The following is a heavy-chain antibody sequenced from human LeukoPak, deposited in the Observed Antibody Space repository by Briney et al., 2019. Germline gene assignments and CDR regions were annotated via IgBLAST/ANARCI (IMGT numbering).Heavy chain of an antibody. CDR2: IIPIFGTA. CDR1: GGTFSSYA. CDR3: ASPLAYCGGDCYAEYFQH. Sequence: GASVKVSCKASGGTFSSYAISWVRQAPGQGLEWMGGIIPIFGTANYAQKFQGRVTITTDESTSTAYMELSSLRSEDTAVYYRASPLAYCGGDCYAEYFQHWGQGTLVTVSS. J-gene: IGHJ1*01. D-gene: IGHD2-21*02. V-gene: IGHV1-69*05.